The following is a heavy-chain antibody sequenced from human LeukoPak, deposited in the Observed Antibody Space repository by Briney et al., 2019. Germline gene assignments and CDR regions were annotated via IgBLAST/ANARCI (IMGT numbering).Heavy chain of an antibody. CDR3: ARDARPSYYYGSGSLHNWFDP. V-gene: IGHV1-2*02. Sequence: ASVTVSCKASGYTFTGYYMHWVRQAPGQGLEWMGWINPNSGGTNYAQKFQGRVTMTRDTSISTAYMELSRLRSDDTAVYYCARDARPSYYYGSGSLHNWFDPWGQGTLVTVSS. J-gene: IGHJ5*02. D-gene: IGHD3-10*01. CDR1: GYTFTGYY. CDR2: INPNSGGT.